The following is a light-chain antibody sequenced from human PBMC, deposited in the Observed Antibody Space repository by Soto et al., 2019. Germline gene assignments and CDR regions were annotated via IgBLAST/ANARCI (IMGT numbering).Light chain of an antibody. CDR2: DVS. CDR3: SSYTSTSTYV. CDR1: SSDVGGYNY. J-gene: IGLJ1*01. V-gene: IGLV2-14*01. Sequence: ALTQPASVSGSPGQSITISCTGSSSDVGGYNYVSWYQQHPGKAPKLMIYDVSNRPSGVSNRFSGSKSGNTASLTISGLQAEDEADYHCSSYTSTSTYVFGTGTKSPS.